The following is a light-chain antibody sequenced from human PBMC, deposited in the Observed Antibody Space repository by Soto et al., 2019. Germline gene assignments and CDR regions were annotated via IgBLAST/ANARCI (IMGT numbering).Light chain of an antibody. Sequence: EVVMTHSSTTRYVSPGERVIHSCSVSQSVSSNLAWYQQKHGQVPRLLIYGASTRATGIPGRFSGSGSGTDFTLSITRLEPEDFAIYYCQQFETSLGLTFGQGTKVDI. CDR2: GAS. CDR1: QSVSSN. CDR3: QQFETSLGLT. V-gene: IGKV3D-15*01. J-gene: IGKJ1*01.